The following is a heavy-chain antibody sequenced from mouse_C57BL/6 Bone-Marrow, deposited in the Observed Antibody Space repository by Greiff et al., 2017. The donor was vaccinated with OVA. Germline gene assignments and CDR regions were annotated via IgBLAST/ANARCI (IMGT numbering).Heavy chain of an antibody. CDR1: GFTFSSYG. CDR3: ARRGTLFAY. Sequence: EVKLVESGGDLVKPGGSLKLSCAASGFTFSSYGMSWVRQTPDKRLEWVATISSGGSYTYYPDSVKGRFTISRDNAKNTLYLQMSSLKSEDTAMYYCARRGTLFAYWDQGTLVTVSA. V-gene: IGHV5-6*02. J-gene: IGHJ3*01. CDR2: ISSGGSYT.